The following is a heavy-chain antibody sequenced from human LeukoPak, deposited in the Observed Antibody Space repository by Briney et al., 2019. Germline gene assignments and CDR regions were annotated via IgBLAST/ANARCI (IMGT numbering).Heavy chain of an antibody. CDR3: ARIIVVVPAAMPGGYPDY. CDR1: GGSISSSSYY. J-gene: IGHJ4*02. V-gene: IGHV4-39*07. CDR2: IYYSGST. D-gene: IGHD2-2*01. Sequence: SETLSLTCTVSGGSISSSSYYWGWIRQPPGKGLEWIGSIYYSGSTYYNPSLKSRVTISVDTSKNQFSLKLSSVTAADTAVYYCARIIVVVPAAMPGGYPDYWAQGTLVTVSS.